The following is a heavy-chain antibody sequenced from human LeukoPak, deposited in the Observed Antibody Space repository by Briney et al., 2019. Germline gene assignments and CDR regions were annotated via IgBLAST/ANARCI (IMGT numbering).Heavy chain of an antibody. V-gene: IGHV3-23*01. CDR1: GFTFSNAW. J-gene: IGHJ6*02. CDR2: ISGSGGST. D-gene: IGHD6-13*01. Sequence: GGSLRLSCAASGFTFSNAWMSWVRQAPGKGLEWVSAISGSGGSTYYADSVRGRFTISRDNSKNTLYLQMNSLRVEDTAVYYCARDGVPRDSSWPDYYYYGMDVWGQGTTVTVSS. CDR3: ARDGVPRDSSWPDYYYYGMDV.